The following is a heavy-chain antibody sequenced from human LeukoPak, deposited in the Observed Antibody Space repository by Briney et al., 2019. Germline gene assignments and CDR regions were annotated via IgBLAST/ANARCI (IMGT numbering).Heavy chain of an antibody. D-gene: IGHD2-2*01. Sequence: PGGSLRLSCAASGFTFSSYAMSWVRQSPGKGLEWVSAISGSGGSTYYGDSVKGRFTISRDNSENTLYLQMNSLRVEDTAVYYCAKSVYGYCTSTSCLRFDYWGQGTLVTVSS. CDR1: GFTFSSYA. V-gene: IGHV3-23*01. J-gene: IGHJ4*02. CDR3: AKSVYGYCTSTSCLRFDY. CDR2: ISGSGGST.